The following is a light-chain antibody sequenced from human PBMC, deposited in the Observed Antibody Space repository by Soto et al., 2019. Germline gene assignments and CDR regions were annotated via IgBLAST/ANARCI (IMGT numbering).Light chain of an antibody. CDR3: QQSYSTPFT. CDR1: QSISSY. J-gene: IGKJ2*01. CDR2: AAS. V-gene: IGKV1-39*01. Sequence: DIPMTQSPSSLSASVGDRVTITCRARQSISSYLNGYQQKPGKAPKLLIYAASSLQSGVTSRFSGRGSGTDVALTISSLQPEDFSTYYCQQSYSTPFTFGQGTKLEIK.